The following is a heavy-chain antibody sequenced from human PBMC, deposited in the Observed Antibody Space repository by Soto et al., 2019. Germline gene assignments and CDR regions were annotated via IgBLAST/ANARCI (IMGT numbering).Heavy chain of an antibody. V-gene: IGHV2-5*02. CDR1: GFSLSTGGVG. CDR3: AHSRCGGDCHQSYSSHYYYGMDV. Sequence: QITLKESGPSLVKPTQTLTLTCTFSGFSLSTGGVGVGWIRQPPGKALEWLALIYWDDDKRYSPSLRSRLTVTKDTSKTQVVLTMTNMDPVDTATNYCAHSRCGGDCHQSYSSHYYYGMDVWGQGTTVTVSS. D-gene: IGHD2-21*02. J-gene: IGHJ6*02. CDR2: IYWDDDK.